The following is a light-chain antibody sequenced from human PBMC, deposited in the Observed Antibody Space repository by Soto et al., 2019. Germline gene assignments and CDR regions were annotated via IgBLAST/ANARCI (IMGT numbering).Light chain of an antibody. J-gene: IGLJ1*01. V-gene: IGLV2-14*01. CDR1: SSDVGGYNY. CDR2: EVT. CDR3: SSYTSGSTYV. Sequence: QSVLTQPASVSGSPGQPITISCTGTSSDVGGYNYVSWYQQHPGKAPKLIIYEVTNRPSEISNRFSGSKSGNTAFLTISGLQAEDEAEYYCSSYTSGSTYVFGTGTKVTVL.